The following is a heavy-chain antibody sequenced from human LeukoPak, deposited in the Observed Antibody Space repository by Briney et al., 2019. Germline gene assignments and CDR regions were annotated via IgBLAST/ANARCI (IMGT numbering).Heavy chain of an antibody. V-gene: IGHV1-46*01. J-gene: IGHJ4*02. CDR3: ARVPTEYYDSSGYYPWYFDY. D-gene: IGHD3-22*01. CDR1: GYTFTSYY. CDR2: INPSGGST. Sequence: ASVKVSCKASGYTFTSYYMHWVRQAPGQGLEWMGIINPSGGSTSYAQKFQGRVTKTRDTSTSTVYMELSSLRSEDTAVYYCARVPTEYYDSSGYYPWYFDYWGQGTLVTVSS.